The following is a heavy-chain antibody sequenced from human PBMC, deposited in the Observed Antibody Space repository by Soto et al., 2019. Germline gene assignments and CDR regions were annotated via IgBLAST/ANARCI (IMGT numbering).Heavy chain of an antibody. J-gene: IGHJ4*02. V-gene: IGHV3-53*01. CDR1: GFTVSINY. CDR2: IYSESST. Sequence: GGSLRLSCAASGFTVSINYMSCVRQAPEKGLEWVSLIYSESSTYYADSVKSRFTISRATSKNTLYLQMNSLRAEDTAMYYCARVKPGIAAAGTYDYWGQGTLVTVSS. D-gene: IGHD6-13*01. CDR3: ARVKPGIAAAGTYDY.